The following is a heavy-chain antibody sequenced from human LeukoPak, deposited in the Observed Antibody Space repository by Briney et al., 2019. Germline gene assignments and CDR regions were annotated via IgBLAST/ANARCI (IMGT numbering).Heavy chain of an antibody. CDR1: VGTFSSYA. D-gene: IGHD1-26*01. J-gene: IGHJ5*02. CDR2: IIPIFGTA. V-gene: IGHV1-69*05. CDR3: ARVGGPAPPGWFDP. Sequence: SVTVSYKASVGTFSSYAISWVRQAPGQGLEWMGGIIPIFGTANYAQKFQGRVTITTDESTSTAYMELSSLRSEDTAVYYCARVGGPAPPGWFDPWGQGTLVTVSS.